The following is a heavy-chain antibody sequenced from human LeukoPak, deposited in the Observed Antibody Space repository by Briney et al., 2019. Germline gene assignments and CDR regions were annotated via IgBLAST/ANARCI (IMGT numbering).Heavy chain of an antibody. J-gene: IGHJ5*02. Sequence: ASVKVSCKASGYTFTGYYMHWVRQAPGQGLEWMGWINPNSGGTNYAQKFQGRVAMTRDTSISTAYMELSRLRSDDTAVYYCARGVSSSLNWFDPWGQGTLVTVSS. D-gene: IGHD6-13*01. V-gene: IGHV1-2*02. CDR3: ARGVSSSLNWFDP. CDR1: GYTFTGYY. CDR2: INPNSGGT.